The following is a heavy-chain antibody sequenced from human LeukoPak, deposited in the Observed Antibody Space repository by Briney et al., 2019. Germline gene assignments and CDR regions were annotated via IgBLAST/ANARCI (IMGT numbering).Heavy chain of an antibody. Sequence: ESGPTLVKPTQTLTLTCTFSGFSLRTSGVGVGWIRQPPGKALEWLALIYWDDDKRYSPSLKSRLTITKDTSKNQVALTMTNMDPVDTATYYCAHTMVRGIILDYWGQGTLVTVSS. J-gene: IGHJ4*02. CDR3: AHTMVRGIILDY. CDR1: GFSLRTSGVG. CDR2: IYWDDDK. D-gene: IGHD3-10*01. V-gene: IGHV2-5*02.